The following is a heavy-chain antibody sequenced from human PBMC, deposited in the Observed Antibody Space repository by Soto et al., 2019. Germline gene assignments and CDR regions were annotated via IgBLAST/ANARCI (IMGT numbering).Heavy chain of an antibody. CDR3: ARQSEYYYASGRAAPLYGMDV. J-gene: IGHJ6*02. D-gene: IGHD3-10*01. V-gene: IGHV4-39*01. CDR2: VYYSGST. CDR1: GGSISSISSY. Sequence: SETLSLTCTVSGGSISSISSYWGWIRQPPGKGLEWIGNVYYSGSTYSNPSLKSRLTISADTSKNQFSLRLSSVTAADTAVYFCARQSEYYYASGRAAPLYGMDVWGQGTTVTVS.